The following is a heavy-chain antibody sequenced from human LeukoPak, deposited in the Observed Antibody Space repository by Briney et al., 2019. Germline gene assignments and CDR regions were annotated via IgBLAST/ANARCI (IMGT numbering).Heavy chain of an antibody. CDR3: ARDRPNCSGSSCYLTSRDAFDI. J-gene: IGHJ3*02. D-gene: IGHD2-15*01. Sequence: PSETLSLTCTVSGGSISSYYWSWIRQPPGKGLEWIGYIYYSGSTNYNPSLKSRVTISVDTSKNQFSLKLSSVTAADTAVYYCARDRPNCSGSSCYLTSRDAFDIWGQGTMVTVSS. CDR1: GGSISSYY. CDR2: IYYSGST. V-gene: IGHV4-59*01.